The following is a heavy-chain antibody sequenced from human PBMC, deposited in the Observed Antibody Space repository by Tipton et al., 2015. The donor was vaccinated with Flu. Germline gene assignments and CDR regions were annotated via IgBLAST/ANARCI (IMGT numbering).Heavy chain of an antibody. CDR2: ISHSGST. Sequence: TLSLTCSVSGGSFSGYYWTWIRQPPGKGLEWIGEISHSGSTDQNPSLKSRVTISVDTSKNQFYLRLSSVTAADTAVYYCARTLGLDWYFDLWGRGTLVTVSS. V-gene: IGHV4-34*01. D-gene: IGHD7-27*01. J-gene: IGHJ2*01. CDR1: GGSFSGYY. CDR3: ARTLGLDWYFDL.